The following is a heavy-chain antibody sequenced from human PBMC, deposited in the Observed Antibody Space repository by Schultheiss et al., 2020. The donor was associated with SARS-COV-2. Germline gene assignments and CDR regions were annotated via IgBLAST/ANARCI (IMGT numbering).Heavy chain of an antibody. D-gene: IGHD6-19*01. CDR2: MNPNSGGT. J-gene: IGHJ6*02. CDR1: GGTFSSYA. CDR3: ARDTRPPTVYSSGWSRGNYYYYGMDV. Sequence: ASVKVSCKASGGTFSSYAISWVRQAPGQGLEWMGWMNPNSGGTNYAQKFQGRVTMTRDTSISTAYMELSRLRSDDTAVYYCARDTRPPTVYSSGWSRGNYYYYGMDVWGQGTTVTVSS. V-gene: IGHV1-2*02.